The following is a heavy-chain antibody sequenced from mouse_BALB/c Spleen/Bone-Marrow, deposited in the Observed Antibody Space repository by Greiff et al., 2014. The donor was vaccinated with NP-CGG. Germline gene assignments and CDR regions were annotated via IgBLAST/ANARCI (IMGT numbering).Heavy chain of an antibody. CDR1: GYSITSDYA. Sequence: DVQLQESGPGLVKPSQSLSLTCTVTGYSITSDYAWNWIRQFPGNKLEWMGYISYSGSTSYNPSLKSRISITRDTSKNQFFLQLNSVTTEDTATYYCARYSSGTYYAMDYWGQGTSVTVSS. V-gene: IGHV3-2*02. CDR3: ARYSSGTYYAMDY. J-gene: IGHJ4*01. CDR2: ISYSGST. D-gene: IGHD3-1*01.